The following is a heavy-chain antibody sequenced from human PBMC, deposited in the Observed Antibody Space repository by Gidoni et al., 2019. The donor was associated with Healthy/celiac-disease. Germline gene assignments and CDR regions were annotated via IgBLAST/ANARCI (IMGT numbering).Heavy chain of an antibody. CDR1: GLPLSCYS. D-gene: IGHD3-10*01. V-gene: IGHV3-21*01. CDR2: ISSSSSYI. CDR3: ARDTGGSGSYFHNWFDP. J-gene: IGHJ5*02. Sequence: EVQLVESGGGLVKPGGSLRLPCAASGLPLSCYSMNWVRQAPGKGRGWVSSISSSSSYIYYADSVKGRFTISRDNAKNSLYLQMNSLRAEDTAVYYCARDTGGSGSYFHNWFDPWGQGTLVTVSS.